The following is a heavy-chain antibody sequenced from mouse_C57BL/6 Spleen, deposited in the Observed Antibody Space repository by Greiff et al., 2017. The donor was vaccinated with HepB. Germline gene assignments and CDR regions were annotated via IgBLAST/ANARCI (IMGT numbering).Heavy chain of an antibody. V-gene: IGHV1-52*01. J-gene: IGHJ1*03. CDR2: IDPSDSET. D-gene: IGHD1-1*01. CDR3: ARGGYYGSSINWYFDV. CDR1: GYTFTSYW. Sequence: QVQLQQPGAELVRPGSSVKLSCKASGYTFTSYWMHWVKQRPIQGLEWIGNIDPSDSETHYNQKFKDKATLTVDKSSSTAYMQLSSLTSEDSAVYYCARGGYYGSSINWYFDVWGTGTTVTVSS.